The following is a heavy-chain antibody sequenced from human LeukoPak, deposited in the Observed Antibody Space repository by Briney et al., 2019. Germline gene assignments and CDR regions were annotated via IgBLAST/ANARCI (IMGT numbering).Heavy chain of an antibody. CDR2: ISAFNGNT. Sequence: ASVKVSCTASGYTFTNYGISWVRQAPGQGLEWVGWISAFNGNTNYARRLQGRVTMTTDTSTTTAYIELRSLRSDDTAVYYCARDIYYYDRSDYAYVHYFDYWGQGTLVTVSS. V-gene: IGHV1-18*01. CDR3: ARDIYYYDRSDYAYVHYFDY. J-gene: IGHJ4*02. D-gene: IGHD3-22*01. CDR1: GYTFTNYG.